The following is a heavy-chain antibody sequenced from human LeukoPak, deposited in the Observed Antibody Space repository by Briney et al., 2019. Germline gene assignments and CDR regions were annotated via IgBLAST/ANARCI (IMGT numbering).Heavy chain of an antibody. CDR2: INWNGGST. D-gene: IGHD4-17*01. V-gene: IGHV3-20*01. Sequence: TGGSLRLSCAASGFIFDDYGMSWVRQAPGKGLEWVSGINWNGGSTGYADSVKGRFTISRDNAKNSLYLQMNSLRAEDTALYHCARAVRTYYYYYMDVWGKGTTVTISS. J-gene: IGHJ6*03. CDR3: ARAVRTYYYYYMDV. CDR1: GFIFDDYG.